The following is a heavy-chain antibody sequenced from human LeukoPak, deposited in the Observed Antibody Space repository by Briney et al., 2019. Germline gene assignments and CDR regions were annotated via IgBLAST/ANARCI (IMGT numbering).Heavy chain of an antibody. Sequence: SVKVSCKASGGTFSSYAISWVRQAPGQGLEWMGRIIPIFGRANYAQKFQGRVTITTDESTSTAYMELSSLRSEDTAVYYCASGSWGYGNYKPFDYWGQGTLVTVSS. V-gene: IGHV1-69*05. D-gene: IGHD4-11*01. CDR2: IIPIFGRA. CDR3: ASGSWGYGNYKPFDY. J-gene: IGHJ4*02. CDR1: GGTFSSYA.